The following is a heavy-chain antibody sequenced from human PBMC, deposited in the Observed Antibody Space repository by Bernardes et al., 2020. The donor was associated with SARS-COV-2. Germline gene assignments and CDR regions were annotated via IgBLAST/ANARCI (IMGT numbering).Heavy chain of an antibody. D-gene: IGHD4-17*01. CDR1: GGSFSGYY. V-gene: IGHV4-34*01. Sequence: SETLSLTCVVSGGSFSGYYWFWIRQPPGKGLEWIGEIDHSGSANYNPSLKSRVSISVDTSKNQFSLKLTSVTAADRAVYYCASGLAARNRIYGGDSPRPLGIFYWGQGTLVTVSS. J-gene: IGHJ4*02. CDR3: ASGLAARNRIYGGDSPRPLGIFY. CDR2: IDHSGSA.